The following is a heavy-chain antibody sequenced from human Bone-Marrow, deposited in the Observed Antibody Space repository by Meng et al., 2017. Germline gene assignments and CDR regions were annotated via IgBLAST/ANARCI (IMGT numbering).Heavy chain of an antibody. CDR1: GASVSGNRAL. V-gene: IGHV6-1*01. D-gene: IGHD3-10*01. CDR3: ASWYGES. CDR2: TYYRSQWQS. J-gene: IGHJ4*02. Sequence: QGHLQQSGSLLVKPSQTPSLHCAISGASVSGNRALWHWVRQSPSRGLEWLGHTYYRSQWQSHYGASVKSRISIYADTSRNQFSLILNSVTPEDTAVYYCASWYGESWGQGTLVTVSS.